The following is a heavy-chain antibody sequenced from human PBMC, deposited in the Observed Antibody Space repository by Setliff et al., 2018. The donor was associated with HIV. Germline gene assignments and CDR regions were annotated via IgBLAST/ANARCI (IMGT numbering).Heavy chain of an antibody. V-gene: IGHV4-34*01. J-gene: IGHJ6*03. CDR1: GGSFSGYY. Sequence: SETLSLTCAVYGGSFSGYYWSWIRQPPGKGLEWIGEFNHGRSTNNNPSLKSRVTISGDTTKNQFSLKLTSVTAADTAVYYGVRVVVTAIMDYYYYYMDVWGEGTTGTVSS. CDR2: FNHGRST. D-gene: IGHD2-21*02. CDR3: VRVVVTAIMDYYYYYMDV.